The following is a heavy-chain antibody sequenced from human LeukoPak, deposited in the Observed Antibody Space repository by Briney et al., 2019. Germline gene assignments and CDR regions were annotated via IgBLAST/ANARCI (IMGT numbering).Heavy chain of an antibody. V-gene: IGHV3-48*04. Sequence: GGSLRLSCAASGFTFSSYSMNWVRQAPGKGLEWVSYISSSSSTIYYADSVKGRFTISRDNAKNSLYLQMNSLRAEDTAVYYCARGYWYYFDYWGQGTLVTVSS. CDR1: GFTFSSYS. D-gene: IGHD2-8*02. CDR3: ARGYWYYFDY. J-gene: IGHJ4*02. CDR2: ISSSSSTI.